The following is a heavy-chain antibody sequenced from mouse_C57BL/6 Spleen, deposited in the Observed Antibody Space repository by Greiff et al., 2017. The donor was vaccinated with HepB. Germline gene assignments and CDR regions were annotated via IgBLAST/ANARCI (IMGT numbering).Heavy chain of an antibody. J-gene: IGHJ2*01. D-gene: IGHD2-12*01. V-gene: IGHV1-26*01. CDR3: ARGRRGYYFDY. CDR1: GYTFTDYY. Sequence: EVQLQQSGPELVKPGASVKISCKASGYTFTDYYMNWVKQSHGKSLEWIGDINPNNGGTSYNQKFKGKATLTVDKSSSTAYMELRSLTSEDSAVYYCARGRRGYYFDYWGQGTTLTVSS. CDR2: INPNNGGT.